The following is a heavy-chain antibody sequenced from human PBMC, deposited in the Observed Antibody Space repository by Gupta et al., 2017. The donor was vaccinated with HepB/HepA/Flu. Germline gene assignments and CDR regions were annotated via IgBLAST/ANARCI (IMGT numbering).Heavy chain of an antibody. Sequence: EVQLLESGGGLVQPGGSLRLSCAASGFIFSNSAMSWVRQAPGKGLGWVSAITRSGDTTYYAESVKGRFTIFRDNSRNTLYLQMNELRAEDTAIYYCAKDGDWAYSNPFEYWGQGTLVTVSS. V-gene: IGHV3-23*01. CDR3: AKDGDWAYSNPFEY. CDR2: ITRSGDTT. D-gene: IGHD4-11*01. CDR1: GFIFSNSA. J-gene: IGHJ4*02.